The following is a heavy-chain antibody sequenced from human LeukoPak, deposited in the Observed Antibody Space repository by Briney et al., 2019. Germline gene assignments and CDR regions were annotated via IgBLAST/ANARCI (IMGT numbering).Heavy chain of an antibody. V-gene: IGHV1-46*01. Sequence: ASVKVSCKASGYSFTNFYMHWVRQAPGQGPEWMGIINPSGGSTSYAQKFQGRVTMTRDTSTSTVYMELSSLRSEDTAVYYCAREAVEMATSEAFDIWGQGTMVTVSS. D-gene: IGHD5-24*01. J-gene: IGHJ3*02. CDR2: INPSGGST. CDR1: GYSFTNFY. CDR3: AREAVEMATSEAFDI.